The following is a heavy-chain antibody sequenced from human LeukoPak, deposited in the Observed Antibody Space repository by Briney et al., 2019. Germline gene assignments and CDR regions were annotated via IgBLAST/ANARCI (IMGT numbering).Heavy chain of an antibody. CDR3: TRIRGGDYFDY. CDR2: IRSKGNNYAT. Sequence: GGSLRLSCAASGFTFSGSAMHWVRQASGKGLEWVGRIRSKGNNYATAYAASVKGRFTISRDDSKNTAYLQMDSLKTEDTAVYYCTRIRGGDYFDYWGQGTLVTDTS. J-gene: IGHJ4*02. V-gene: IGHV3-73*01. CDR1: GFTFSGSA. D-gene: IGHD3-10*01.